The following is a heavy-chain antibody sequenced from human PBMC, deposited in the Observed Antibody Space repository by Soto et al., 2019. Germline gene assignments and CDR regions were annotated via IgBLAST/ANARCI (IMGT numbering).Heavy chain of an antibody. Sequence: ASAKVSCKASGGTFSSYAISWVRQAPGQGLEWMGGIIPIFGTANYAQKFQGRVTITADESTSTAYMELSSLRSEDTAVYYCASSPRDIVATKNWFDPWGQGTLVTVSS. J-gene: IGHJ5*02. CDR3: ASSPRDIVATKNWFDP. V-gene: IGHV1-69*13. CDR2: IIPIFGTA. CDR1: GGTFSSYA. D-gene: IGHD5-12*01.